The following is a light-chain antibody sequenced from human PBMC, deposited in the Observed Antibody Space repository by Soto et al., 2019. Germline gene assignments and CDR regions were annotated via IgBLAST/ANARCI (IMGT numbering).Light chain of an antibody. J-gene: IGLJ1*01. CDR1: STDFVSYNR. CDR3: SLYTSENTYV. V-gene: IGLV2-18*01. CDR2: EAS. Sequence: QSALTQPPSVSGSPGQSVTIPCTGTSTDFVSYNRVSWYQQPPGTAPKLIIYEASNRPSGVPGRFSGSKSGNTASLTISGLQAADEADYYCSLYTSENTYVFGTGTKVTVL.